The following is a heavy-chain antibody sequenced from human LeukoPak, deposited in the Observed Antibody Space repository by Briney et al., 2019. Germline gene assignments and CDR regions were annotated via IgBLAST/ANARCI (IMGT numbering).Heavy chain of an antibody. D-gene: IGHD3-10*01. CDR3: ARGNYWFGEFGGRWFDY. CDR2: IIPILGIA. Sequence: GSSVKVSCKASGGTFSSYAISWVRQAPGQGLEWMGRIIPILGIANYAQKFQGRVTITADKSTSTAYMELSSLRSEDMAVYYCARGNYWFGEFGGRWFDYWGQGTLVTISS. J-gene: IGHJ4*02. CDR1: GGTFSSYA. V-gene: IGHV1-69*04.